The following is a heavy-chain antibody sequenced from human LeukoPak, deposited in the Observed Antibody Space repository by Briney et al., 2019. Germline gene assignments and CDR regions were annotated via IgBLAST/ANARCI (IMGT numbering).Heavy chain of an antibody. D-gene: IGHD2-21*02. V-gene: IGHV3-73*01. J-gene: IGHJ4*02. CDR1: GFTFSGSV. Sequence: GGSLRLSCAASGFTFSGSVMHWVRQPSGKGLEWVGRIRSKTNNDATAYAASVKGRFTIYRDDSKNMAYLQMNSLKTEDTAVYYCTRRAYCGDDCYSGLDYWGQGTLVTVSS. CDR2: IRSKTNNDAT. CDR3: TRRAYCGDDCYSGLDY.